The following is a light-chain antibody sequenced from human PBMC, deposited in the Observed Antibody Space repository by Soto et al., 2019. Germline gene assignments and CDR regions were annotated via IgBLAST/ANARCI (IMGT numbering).Light chain of an antibody. V-gene: IGKV3-20*01. CDR1: QSVSSSY. CDR3: QQYDSSPWT. CDR2: DTS. J-gene: IGKJ1*01. Sequence: EIVLTQSPGTLSFAPGERATLSCRASQSVSSSYLAWYQQTPGQAPRLLIYDTSYRATGVPDRFSGSGSGTDFTLTISRLEPEDFAVYYCQQYDSSPWTFGQGTKVDIK.